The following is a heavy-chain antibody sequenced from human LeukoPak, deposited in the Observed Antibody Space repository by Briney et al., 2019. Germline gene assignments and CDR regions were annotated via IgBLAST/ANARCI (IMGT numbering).Heavy chain of an antibody. CDR3: ASALFPWAEYFQH. V-gene: IGHV4-38-2*02. CDR2: IYHSGST. Sequence: SETLSLTCTVSGYSISSGYYWGWIRQPPGKGLEWIGSIYHSGSTYYNPSLKSRVTISMDTSKNQFSLNLSSVTAADTAVYYCASALFPWAEYFQHWGQGTLVTVSS. D-gene: IGHD2-21*01. J-gene: IGHJ1*01. CDR1: GYSISSGYY.